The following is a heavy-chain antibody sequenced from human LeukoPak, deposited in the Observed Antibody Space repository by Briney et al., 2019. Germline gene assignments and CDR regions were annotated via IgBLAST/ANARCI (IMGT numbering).Heavy chain of an antibody. CDR2: ISSSSSYI. Sequence: GGSLRLSCAASGFTFSSYSMNWVRQAPGKGLEWVSSISSSSSYIYYADSVKGRFTISRDNAKNTLYLQMNSLRAEDTAVYYCAKDIHDYSNYWGQGTLVTVSS. V-gene: IGHV3-21*04. J-gene: IGHJ4*02. CDR1: GFTFSSYS. CDR3: AKDIHDYSNY. D-gene: IGHD4-11*01.